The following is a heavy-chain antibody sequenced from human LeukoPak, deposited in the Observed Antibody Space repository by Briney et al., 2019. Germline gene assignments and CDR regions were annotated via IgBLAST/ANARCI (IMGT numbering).Heavy chain of an antibody. CDR2: VWYDGSNI. V-gene: IGHV3-33*01. CDR1: GFTFSTYG. CDR3: ARGGYSGIYYFDY. Sequence: GGSLRLSCAASGFTFSTYGMHWVRQAPGKGLEWVAVVWYDGSNIQYVDSVKGRFTISRDNSKSTLYLQMNSLTAEDTAVYYCARGGYSGIYYFDYWGQGTLVTVSS. D-gene: IGHD1-26*01. J-gene: IGHJ4*02.